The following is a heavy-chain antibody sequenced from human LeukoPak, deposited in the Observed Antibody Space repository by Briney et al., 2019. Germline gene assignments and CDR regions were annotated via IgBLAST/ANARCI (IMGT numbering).Heavy chain of an antibody. J-gene: IGHJ4*02. CDR2: ITNDGGT. V-gene: IGHV3-23*01. D-gene: IGHD1-26*01. CDR3: ATQRGWEPAAYDFDY. CDR1: GFSFSNFA. Sequence: GESLRLSCGASGFSFSNFAMSWVRQAPGEGLEWVSGITNDGGTYYAASVKGRFTISGDNSKNKMYVQLNGLRAEATAVYYGATQRGWEPAAYDFDYWGEGILLTVPS.